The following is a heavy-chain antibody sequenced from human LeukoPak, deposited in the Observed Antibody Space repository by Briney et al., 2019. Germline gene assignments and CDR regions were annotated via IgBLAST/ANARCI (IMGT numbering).Heavy chain of an antibody. CDR2: ISGSSSKT. Sequence: GGSLRLSCAASGFTFSDYYMSWSRQAPGKGLEWVSWISGSSSKTGYADSVKGRFTISRDNAKNSVYLQMNSLRAEDTAVYYCARTNSLDYWGQGTLVTVSS. V-gene: IGHV3-11*03. CDR1: GFTFSDYY. CDR3: ARTNSLDY. J-gene: IGHJ4*02.